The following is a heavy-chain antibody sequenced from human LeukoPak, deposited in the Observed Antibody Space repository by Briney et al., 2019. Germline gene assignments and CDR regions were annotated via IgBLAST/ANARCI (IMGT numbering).Heavy chain of an antibody. Sequence: ASVKVSFKASGYTFTSYDINWVRQATGQGLEWMGWMNPNSGNTGYAQKFQGRVTMTRNTSISTAYMELSSLRSEDTAVYYCARGGCSGGSCYAHRWFDPWGQGTLVTVSS. CDR1: GYTFTSYD. D-gene: IGHD2-15*01. V-gene: IGHV1-8*01. CDR2: MNPNSGNT. CDR3: ARGGCSGGSCYAHRWFDP. J-gene: IGHJ5*02.